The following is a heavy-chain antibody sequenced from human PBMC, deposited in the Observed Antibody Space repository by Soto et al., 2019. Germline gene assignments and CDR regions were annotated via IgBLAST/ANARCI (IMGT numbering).Heavy chain of an antibody. J-gene: IGHJ3*02. CDR3: ARDLLWAFDI. CDR2: ITSSSDIV. Sequence: EVQLVESGGGLVQPGGSLRLSCAASGFTFSSYSMNWVRQAPGKGLEWISYITSSSDIVQYADSVKGRFTISRDNAKSSLYLQMNRLRAEDTAVYYCARDLLWAFDIWGQGTMVTVSS. V-gene: IGHV3-48*01. CDR1: GFTFSSYS.